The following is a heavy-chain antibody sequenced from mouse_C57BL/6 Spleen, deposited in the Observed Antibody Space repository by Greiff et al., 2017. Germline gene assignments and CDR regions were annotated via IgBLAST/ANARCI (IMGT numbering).Heavy chain of an antibody. Sequence: EVQLVESGGGLVKPGGSLKLSCAASGFTFSDYGMHWVRQAPEKGLEWVAYISSGSSTIYYADTVKGRFTISRDKAKNTLFLQMTSLRSEDTAMYYCARPDGSSYPAWFAYWGQGTLVTVSA. J-gene: IGHJ3*01. CDR1: GFTFSDYG. CDR2: ISSGSSTI. CDR3: ARPDGSSYPAWFAY. D-gene: IGHD1-1*01. V-gene: IGHV5-17*01.